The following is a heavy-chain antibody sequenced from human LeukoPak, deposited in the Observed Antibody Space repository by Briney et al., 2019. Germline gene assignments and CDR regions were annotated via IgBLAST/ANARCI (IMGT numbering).Heavy chain of an antibody. V-gene: IGHV3-7*01. J-gene: IGHJ4*02. D-gene: IGHD6-13*01. CDR1: GFTFSSYW. CDR3: ATYIAAAGGY. CDR2: IKQDGSEK. Sequence: GGSLRLTCVASGFTFSSYWMSWVRQAPGKGLEWVANIKQDGSEKYYVDSVKGRFTFSRDNAKNSLYLQMNSLRAEDTAVYYCATYIAAAGGYWGQGTLVTVSS.